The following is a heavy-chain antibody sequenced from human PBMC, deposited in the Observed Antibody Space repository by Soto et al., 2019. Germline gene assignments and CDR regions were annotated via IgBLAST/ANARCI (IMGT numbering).Heavy chain of an antibody. Sequence: QVQLQESGPGLVKPSETLSLTCTVSGGSISSYYWSWIRQPPGKGLEWIGYIYYSGYTNYNPSLKRRVTISVDTSKYQFSLKVSSVTAADTAVYYCARGVWGDPTDPFDYWGQGTLVTVSS. J-gene: IGHJ4*02. CDR3: ARGVWGDPTDPFDY. CDR2: IYYSGYT. CDR1: GGSISSYY. V-gene: IGHV4-59*01. D-gene: IGHD2-21*02.